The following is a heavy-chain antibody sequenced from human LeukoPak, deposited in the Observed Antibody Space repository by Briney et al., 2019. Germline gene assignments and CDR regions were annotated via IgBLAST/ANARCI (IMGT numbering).Heavy chain of an antibody. Sequence: ASVTVSCKGFGYTFTSYHYHWVRQAPGQGLEWMGVINHNNSNTGYAQNFQDRVTMTSDTSTSTLYLELSSLRPEDTAVHYCARASSRGWRTVDYWGQGTLVTVSS. V-gene: IGHV1-46*01. CDR1: GYTFTSYH. CDR3: ARASSRGWRTVDY. D-gene: IGHD2-15*01. J-gene: IGHJ4*02. CDR2: INHNNSNT.